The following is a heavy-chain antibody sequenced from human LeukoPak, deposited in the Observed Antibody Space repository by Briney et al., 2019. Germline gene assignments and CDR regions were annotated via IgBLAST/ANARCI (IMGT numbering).Heavy chain of an antibody. V-gene: IGHV1-46*01. J-gene: IGHJ6*03. D-gene: IGHD2-2*01. CDR3: ARDYVPAAIGGSGYDSRAEKPNYYYMDV. CDR2: INPSGGTT. Sequence: ASVKVSCKASGYTFTNYYILWVRQAPGQGLEWMGIINPSGGTTTYAQKFQGRVTITADKSTSTAYMELSSLRSEDTAVYYCARDYVPAAIGGSGYDSRAEKPNYYYMDVWGKGTTVTVSS. CDR1: GYTFTNYY.